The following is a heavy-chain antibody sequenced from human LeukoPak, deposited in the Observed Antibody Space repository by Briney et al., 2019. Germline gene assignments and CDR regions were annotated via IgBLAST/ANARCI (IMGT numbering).Heavy chain of an antibody. CDR2: IIPIFGSA. Sequence: SVKVSCKASGDTFSSYTISWVRQAPGQGLEWMGGIIPIFGSANYAQKFQGRVTITADESTSTAYMELGSLRSEDTAMYYCARAYMTATRHFDYWGQGTLVTVSS. J-gene: IGHJ4*02. V-gene: IGHV1-69*13. CDR1: GDTFSSYT. D-gene: IGHD2-21*02. CDR3: ARAYMTATRHFDY.